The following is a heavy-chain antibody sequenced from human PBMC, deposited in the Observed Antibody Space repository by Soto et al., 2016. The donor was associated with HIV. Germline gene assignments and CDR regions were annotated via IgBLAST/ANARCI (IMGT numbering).Heavy chain of an antibody. D-gene: IGHD4-17*01. Sequence: VQLVESGGGVVQPGRSLRLSCAASGFTFSSYGMHWVRQAPGKGLEWVALIWYDGSNKYYADSVKGRFTISRDNSKNTLYLQINSLRAEDTAVYYCARVGHMTTEYYYYGMDVWGQGTTVHRLL. CDR2: IWYDGSNK. V-gene: IGHV3-33*01. CDR1: GFTFSSYG. J-gene: IGHJ6*02. CDR3: ARVGHMTTEYYYYGMDV.